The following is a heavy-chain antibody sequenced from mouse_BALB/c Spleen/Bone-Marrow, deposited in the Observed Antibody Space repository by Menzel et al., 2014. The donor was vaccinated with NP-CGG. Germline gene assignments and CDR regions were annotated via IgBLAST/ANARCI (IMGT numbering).Heavy chain of an antibody. Sequence: VKLMESGPQLVRPGASVKISCKASGYSIXSYWMHWVKQRPGQGLEWIGMIDPSDSETRLNQKFKDKATLTVDKSSSTAYMQLNSPTSEDSAVYYCAPHYYGYAWFAYWGQGTLVTVSA. J-gene: IGHJ3*01. V-gene: IGHV1S126*01. CDR1: GYSIXSYW. D-gene: IGHD1-2*01. CDR2: IDPSDSET. CDR3: APHYYGYAWFAY.